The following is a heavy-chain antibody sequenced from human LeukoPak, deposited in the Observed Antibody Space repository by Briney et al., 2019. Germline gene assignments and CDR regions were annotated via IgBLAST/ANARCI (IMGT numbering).Heavy chain of an antibody. CDR1: GGSISSYY. Sequence: SETLSLTCTVSGGSISSYYWSWIRQPAGKGLEWIGRIYTSGSTNYNPSLKSRVTMSVDTSKNQFSLKLSSVTAADTAVYYCASIRGYGSGSYYKEYFDLWGRGTLVTVSS. CDR3: ASIRGYGSGSYYKEYFDL. J-gene: IGHJ2*01. D-gene: IGHD3-10*01. CDR2: IYTSGST. V-gene: IGHV4-4*07.